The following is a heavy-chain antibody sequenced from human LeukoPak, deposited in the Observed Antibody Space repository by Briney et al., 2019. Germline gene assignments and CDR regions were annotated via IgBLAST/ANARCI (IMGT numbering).Heavy chain of an antibody. CDR1: GGTFSSYA. J-gene: IGHJ6*03. D-gene: IGHD2-15*01. V-gene: IGHV1-69*05. CDR2: IIPIFGTA. CDR3: ARGRFGEVVVVAATPSYYYYMDV. Sequence: ASVKVSCKASGGTFSSYAISWVRRAPGQGLEWMGGIIPIFGTANYAQKFQGRATITTDESTSTAYMELSSLRSEDTAVYYCARGRFGEVVVVAATPSYYYYMDVWGKGTTVTVSS.